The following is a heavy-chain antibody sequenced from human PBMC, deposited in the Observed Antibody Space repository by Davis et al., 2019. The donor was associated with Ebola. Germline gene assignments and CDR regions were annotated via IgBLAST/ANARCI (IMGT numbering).Heavy chain of an antibody. V-gene: IGHV5-51*01. J-gene: IGHJ5*02. CDR2: IYPGDSDT. Sequence: PGGSLRLSCKGSGYSFTSYWSGWVRQMPGKGLEWMGIIYPGDSDTRYSPSFQGQVTISADKSISTAYLQWSSLKASDTAMYYCARAYNWFDPWGQGTLVTVSS. CDR1: GYSFTSYW. CDR3: ARAYNWFDP.